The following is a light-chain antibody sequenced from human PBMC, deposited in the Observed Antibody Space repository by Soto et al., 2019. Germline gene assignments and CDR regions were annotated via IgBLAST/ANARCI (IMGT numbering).Light chain of an antibody. V-gene: IGKV3-11*01. CDR3: QQSYSTPWT. CDR1: QNLHSF. CDR2: DGS. Sequence: EIVLPQSPATLSVSPVGRVTLSCMASQNLHSFLNWYQQRPGQAPRPLIYDGSKRAAGVPDRFSGSGSGTDFTLTISSLQPEDFATCYCQQSYSTPWTSGQGTKVDIK. J-gene: IGKJ1*01.